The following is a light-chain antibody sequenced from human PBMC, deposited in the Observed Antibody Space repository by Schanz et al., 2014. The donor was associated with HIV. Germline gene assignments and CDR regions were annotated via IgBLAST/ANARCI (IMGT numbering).Light chain of an antibody. Sequence: QSALTQPASVSGSPGQSITISCTGTSSDVGGYKFVSWYQQHPGKAPKLLLYDVSIRVRPSGVPDRFSGSKSGSTASLTVSGLQAEDEADYYCQSADDNLSGVIFGGGTKLTVL. J-gene: IGLJ2*01. CDR3: QSADDNLSGVI. CDR1: SSDVGGYKF. V-gene: IGLV2-14*01. CDR2: DVS.